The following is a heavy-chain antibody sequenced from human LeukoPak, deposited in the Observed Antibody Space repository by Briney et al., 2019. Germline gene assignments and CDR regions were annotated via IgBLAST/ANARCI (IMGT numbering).Heavy chain of an antibody. CDR2: MNHSGST. Sequence: SETLSLTCAVYGGSFSGYYWRWIRQPPGKGGEWVGEMNHSGSTNYNPSLSTLFTISVDTSNNHFSLKLSSVTAADTAVYYCARGGPDIVVVPAAPGVRFDPWGQGTLVTVSS. V-gene: IGHV4-34*01. D-gene: IGHD2-2*01. J-gene: IGHJ5*02. CDR1: GGSFSGYY. CDR3: ARGGPDIVVVPAAPGVRFDP.